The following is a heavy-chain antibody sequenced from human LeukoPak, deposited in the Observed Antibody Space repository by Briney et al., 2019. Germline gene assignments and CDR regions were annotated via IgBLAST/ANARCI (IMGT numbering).Heavy chain of an antibody. V-gene: IGHV4-59*11. CDR2: VYSSGTT. CDR3: ARVRTIAVAGEYYFDY. Sequence: SETLSLTCAVSGGSFTGHYWSWIRQPPGKALEWIGYVYSSGTTTYNPSLESRVTISLDTSGKQVSLILTSVTAADTAVYYCARVRTIAVAGEYYFDYWGQGTLVTVSS. CDR1: GGSFTGHY. J-gene: IGHJ4*02. D-gene: IGHD6-19*01.